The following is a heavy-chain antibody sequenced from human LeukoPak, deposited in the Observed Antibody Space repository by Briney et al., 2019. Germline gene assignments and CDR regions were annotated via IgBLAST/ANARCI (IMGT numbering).Heavy chain of an antibody. CDR2: INHSGSA. V-gene: IGHV4-34*01. CDR3: ARRQPIEAAWTDY. Sequence: SETLSLTCAVYGGSFSGYDWSWIRQPPGKGLEWIAEINHSGSANYNPSLKSRVTISVDTSKNQFSLKLSSVTAADTAVYYCARRQPIEAAWTDYWGQGTLVTVSS. CDR1: GGSFSGYD. D-gene: IGHD6-13*01. J-gene: IGHJ4*02.